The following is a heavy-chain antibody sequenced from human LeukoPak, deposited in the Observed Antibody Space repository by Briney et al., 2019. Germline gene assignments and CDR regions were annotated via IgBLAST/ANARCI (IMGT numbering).Heavy chain of an antibody. CDR2: IYSGGST. CDR1: GFTVSSNY. V-gene: IGHV3-53*01. J-gene: IGHJ6*02. Sequence: GGSLRLSCAASGFTVSSNYMSWVRQAPGKGPEWVSVIYSGGSTYYADSVKGRFTISRDNSKNTLYLQMNSLRAEDTAVYYCAREGGHYYGMDVWGQGTTVTVSS. CDR3: AREGGHYYGMDV.